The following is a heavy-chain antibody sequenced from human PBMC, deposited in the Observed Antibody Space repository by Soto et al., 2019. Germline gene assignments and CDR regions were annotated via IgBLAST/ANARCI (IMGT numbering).Heavy chain of an antibody. D-gene: IGHD3-10*01. CDR3: TRDRGYHDSFDL. CDR2: INSDGSTI. Sequence: GSLRLSCAASGFTFGPFWMHWVRQAPGKGLVWLSHINSDGSTIVYADSVKGRFTISRDNAKNKLYLQMNSLRVEDTAVYYCTRDRGYHDSFDLWGQGTRVTVSS. J-gene: IGHJ3*01. V-gene: IGHV3-74*01. CDR1: GFTFGPFW.